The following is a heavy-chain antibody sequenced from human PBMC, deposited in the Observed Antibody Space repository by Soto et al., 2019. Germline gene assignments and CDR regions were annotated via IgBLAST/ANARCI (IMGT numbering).Heavy chain of an antibody. J-gene: IGHJ6*03. CDR3: ARGSYYYYYYYMDV. CDR1: GFTLSSYG. Sequence: QVQLVESGGGVVQPGRSLRLSCAAPGFTLSSYGMHWVRQAPGKGLEWVAVIGYDGSNKYYADSVKGRFTISRDNSKNTLYLQMNSLRAEDTAVYYCARGSYYYYYYYMDVWGKGTTVTVSS. CDR2: IGYDGSNK. V-gene: IGHV3-33*01.